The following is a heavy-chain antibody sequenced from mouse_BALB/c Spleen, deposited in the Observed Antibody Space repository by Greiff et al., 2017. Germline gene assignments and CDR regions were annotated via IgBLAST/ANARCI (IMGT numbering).Heavy chain of an antibody. CDR3: ALYDDWFAY. V-gene: IGHV1-7*01. D-gene: IGHD2-12*01. CDR2: INPSTGYT. J-gene: IGHJ3*01. CDR1: GYTFTSYW. Sequence: QVQLQQSGAELAKPGASVKMSCKASGYTFTSYWMHWVKQRPGQGLEWIGYINPSTGYTEYNQKFKDKATLTADKSSSTAYMQLSSLTSEDSAVYYCALYDDWFAYWGQGTLVTVSA.